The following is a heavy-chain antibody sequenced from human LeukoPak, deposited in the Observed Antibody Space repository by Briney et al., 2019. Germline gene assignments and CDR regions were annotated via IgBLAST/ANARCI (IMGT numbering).Heavy chain of an antibody. CDR2: ISAYDGNT. D-gene: IGHD6-19*01. J-gene: IGHJ3*02. Sequence: ASVKVSCKASGYTFSSYGISWVRQAPGQGLEWMGWISAYDGNTNYAQKLQARVTMTTDTSTSTAFMELRSLRSDDTAVYYCARDSAWAGNDALDIWGQGTMVTVSS. CDR1: GYTFSSYG. CDR3: ARDSAWAGNDALDI. V-gene: IGHV1-18*01.